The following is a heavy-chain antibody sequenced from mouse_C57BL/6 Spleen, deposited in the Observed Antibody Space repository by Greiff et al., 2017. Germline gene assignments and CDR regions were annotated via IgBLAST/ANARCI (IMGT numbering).Heavy chain of an antibody. V-gene: IGHV5-4*01. D-gene: IGHD2-2*01. CDR3: AREALRLRRDYYAMDY. J-gene: IGHJ4*01. CDR1: GFTFSSYA. CDR2: ISDGGSYT. Sequence: EVMLVESGGGLVKPGGSLKLSCAASGFTFSSYAMSWVRQTPEKRLEWVATISDGGSYTYYPDNVKGRFTISRDNAKNNLYLQMSHLKSEDTAMYYCAREALRLRRDYYAMDYWGQGTSVTVSS.